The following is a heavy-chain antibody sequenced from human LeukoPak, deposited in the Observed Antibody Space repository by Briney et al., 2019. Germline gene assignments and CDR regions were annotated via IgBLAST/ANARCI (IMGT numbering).Heavy chain of an antibody. CDR3: AREPPYYYGSGSYSQARPYYYGMDV. D-gene: IGHD3-10*01. V-gene: IGHV4-34*01. CDR1: GGSFSGYY. CDR2: INHSGST. J-gene: IGHJ6*02. Sequence: SETLSLTCAVYGGSFSGYYWSWIRQPPGKGLEWIGEINHSGSTNYNPSLKSRVTISVDTSKNQSSLKLSSVTAADTAVYYCAREPPYYYGSGSYSQARPYYYGMDVWGQGTTVTVSS.